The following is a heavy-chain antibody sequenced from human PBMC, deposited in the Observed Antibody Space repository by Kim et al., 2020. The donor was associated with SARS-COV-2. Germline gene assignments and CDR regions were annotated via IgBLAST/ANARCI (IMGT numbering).Heavy chain of an antibody. J-gene: IGHJ4*02. CDR3: AKDLGYCSGGSCYLFDY. Sequence: VKGRFTISRDNAKNSLYLQMNSLRAEDTALYYCAKDLGYCSGGSCYLFDYWGQGTLVTVSS. D-gene: IGHD2-15*01. V-gene: IGHV3-9*01.